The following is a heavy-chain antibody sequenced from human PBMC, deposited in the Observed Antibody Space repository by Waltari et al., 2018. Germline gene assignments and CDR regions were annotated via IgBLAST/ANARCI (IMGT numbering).Heavy chain of an antibody. CDR1: GGSFSGYY. D-gene: IGHD5-18*01. CDR3: ARGYSYKDY. V-gene: IGHV4-34*01. CDR2: INHSGST. Sequence: QVQLPQWGAGLLKPSETLSLTCAVYGGSFSGYYWGWIRQPPGKGLEWIGEINHSGSTNYNPSLKSRVTISVDTSKNQFSLKLSSVTAADTAVYYCARGYSYKDYWGQGTLVTVSS. J-gene: IGHJ4*02.